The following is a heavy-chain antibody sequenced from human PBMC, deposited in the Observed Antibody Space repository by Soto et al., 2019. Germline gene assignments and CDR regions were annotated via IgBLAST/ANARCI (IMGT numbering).Heavy chain of an antibody. CDR1: GGSISSGDYY. Sequence: QVQLQESGPGLVKPSQTLSLTCTVSGGSISSGDYYWSWIRQPPGKGLEWIGYIYYSGSTYYNPSLKSRVTTSVDTSKNQFSLKLSSVTAADTAVYYCARVDSSGYQPFDYWGQGTLVTVSS. CDR3: ARVDSSGYQPFDY. V-gene: IGHV4-30-4*01. J-gene: IGHJ4*02. D-gene: IGHD3-22*01. CDR2: IYYSGST.